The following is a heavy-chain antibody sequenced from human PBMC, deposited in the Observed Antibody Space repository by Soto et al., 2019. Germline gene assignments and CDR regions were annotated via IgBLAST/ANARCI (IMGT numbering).Heavy chain of an antibody. Sequence: EVQLLESGGVLVQPGGSLRLSCAASGFTFSTYAMTWVRQAPGKGLEWVSSISGSGGRTYYADSVKGRFTISRDNSKNTLYLQTNSLRAEDTAVYYCAKAGDYHGSESYFPLDYWGQGTLVPASS. CDR1: GFTFSTYA. D-gene: IGHD3-10*01. J-gene: IGHJ4*02. CDR2: ISGSGGRT. CDR3: AKAGDYHGSESYFPLDY. V-gene: IGHV3-23*01.